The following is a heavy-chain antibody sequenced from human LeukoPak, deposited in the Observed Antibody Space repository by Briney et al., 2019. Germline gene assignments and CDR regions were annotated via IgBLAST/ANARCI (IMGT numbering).Heavy chain of an antibody. Sequence: ASVKVSCKASGYTFTSYYLSWVRQAPGQGLEWMGWISTYNSNPSYAQKFQGRVTMSTDTSTSTAYMELRSLRSDDTAVYYCARSRGVTAYRQEFDYWSQGTLV. V-gene: IGHV1-18*01. CDR3: ARSRGVTAYRQEFDY. J-gene: IGHJ4*02. D-gene: IGHD2-21*02. CDR2: ISTYNSNP. CDR1: GYTFTSYY.